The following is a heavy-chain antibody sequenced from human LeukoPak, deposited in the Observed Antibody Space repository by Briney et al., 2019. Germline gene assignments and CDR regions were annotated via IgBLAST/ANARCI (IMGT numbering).Heavy chain of an antibody. D-gene: IGHD4-17*01. Sequence: SETLSLTCAVSGGSISSSNWWSWVRQPPGKGLEWIGEIYHSGSTNYNPSLKSRVTISVDKSKNQFSLKLSSVTAADTAVYYCARFSTTVTTGAGYVFDYWGQGTLVTVSS. J-gene: IGHJ4*02. V-gene: IGHV4-4*02. CDR2: IYHSGST. CDR3: ARFSTTVTTGAGYVFDY. CDR1: GGSISSSNW.